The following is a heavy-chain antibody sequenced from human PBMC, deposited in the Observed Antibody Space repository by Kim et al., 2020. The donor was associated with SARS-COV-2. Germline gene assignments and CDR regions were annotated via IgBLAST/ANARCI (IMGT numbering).Heavy chain of an antibody. CDR1: GFTFSSYW. J-gene: IGHJ6*02. D-gene: IGHD5-18*01. CDR3: AREEVATPELWSDYYYYSGRDV. CDR2: INSDGSST. V-gene: IGHV3-74*01. Sequence: GGSLRLSCAASGFTFSSYWMNWVRQAPGKGLVWVSRINSDGSSTNYADSVKGRFTISRDNAKNTLYLQMNSLRAEDTAVYYCAREEVATPELWSDYYYYSGRDVWGQGTTVTVSS.